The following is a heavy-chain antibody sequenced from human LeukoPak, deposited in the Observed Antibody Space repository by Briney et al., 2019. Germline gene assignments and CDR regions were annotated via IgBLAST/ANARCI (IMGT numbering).Heavy chain of an antibody. CDR1: GASISSHY. CDR2: IYYSGST. V-gene: IGHV4-59*11. Sequence: PSETLSLTCTVSGASISSHYWSWIRQPPGKGLEWIGYIYYSGSTNYNPSLKSRVTISVDRSKNQFSLKLSSVTAADTAVYYCASENSGYFDYWGQGTLVTVSS. CDR3: ASENSGYFDY. D-gene: IGHD2-15*01. J-gene: IGHJ4*02.